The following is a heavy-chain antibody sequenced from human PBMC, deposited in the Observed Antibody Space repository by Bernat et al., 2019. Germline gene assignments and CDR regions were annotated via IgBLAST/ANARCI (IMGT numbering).Heavy chain of an antibody. CDR1: GGSISSSSYY. CDR3: ARGGLLWFGEDRPDGVPYFQH. D-gene: IGHD3-10*01. V-gene: IGHV4-39*01. Sequence: QLQLQESGPGLVKPSETLSLTCTVPGGSISSSSYYWGWIRQPPGKGLEWIGSIYYSGSTYYNPSLKSRVTISVDTSKNRFSLKLSSVTAADTAVYYCARGGLLWFGEDRPDGVPYFQHWGQGTLVTVSS. CDR2: IYYSGST. J-gene: IGHJ1*01.